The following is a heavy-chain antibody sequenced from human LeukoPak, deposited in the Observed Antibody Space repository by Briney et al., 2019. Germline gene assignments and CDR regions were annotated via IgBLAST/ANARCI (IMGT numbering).Heavy chain of an antibody. V-gene: IGHV1-2*02. D-gene: IGHD1-26*01. Sequence: ASVKVSCKASGYTFTGYYMHWVRQAPGQGLEWMGWINPNSGGTNYAQKFQGRVTKTRDTSISTAYMELSRLRSDDTAVYYCARDSWELRSFDYWGQGTLVTVSS. CDR1: GYTFTGYY. CDR2: INPNSGGT. J-gene: IGHJ4*02. CDR3: ARDSWELRSFDY.